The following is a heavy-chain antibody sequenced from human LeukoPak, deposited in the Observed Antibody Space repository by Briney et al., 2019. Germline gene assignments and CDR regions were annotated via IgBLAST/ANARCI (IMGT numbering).Heavy chain of an antibody. V-gene: IGHV3-7*01. CDR1: GFSVSAYW. J-gene: IGHJ4*02. Sequence: QTGGSLRLSCAASGFSVSAYWMSWVRQAPGKGLERVANINEAGSEKPYVDSVKGRFTISRDNAKNSLYLEMNSLRAEDTAVYYCGRERDGRFFGYWGQGTLVTVSS. CDR2: INEAGSEK. CDR3: GRERDGRFFGY. D-gene: IGHD5-24*01.